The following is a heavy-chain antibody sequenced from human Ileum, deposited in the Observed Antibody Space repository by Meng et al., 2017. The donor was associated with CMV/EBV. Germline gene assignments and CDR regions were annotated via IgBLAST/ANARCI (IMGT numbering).Heavy chain of an antibody. D-gene: IGHD3-3*01. CDR2: INPKSGAT. V-gene: IGHV1-2*02. CDR3: ARDLWSGISDFFDY. J-gene: IGHJ4*02. Sequence: LVQVGAEVKKPGASVKVSCKASGYTFTDFYIQWVRQAPGQGLEWMGWINPKSGATIYAQKFQGRVTMTRDTSINTVYMELNSLRSDDTAVYFCARDLWSGISDFFDYWGQGTLVTVSS. CDR1: GYTFTDFY.